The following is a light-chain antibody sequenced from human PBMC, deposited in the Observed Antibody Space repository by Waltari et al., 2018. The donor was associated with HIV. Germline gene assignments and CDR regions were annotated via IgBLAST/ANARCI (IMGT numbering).Light chain of an antibody. CDR3: QQSYNIPYT. CDR1: QSIGAY. Sequence: DIQMTQSPSSLSASVGVRGAINCRAGQSIGAYLNWYKQKPGKAPKLLIYAASNLHSGVPSRFSGSRLGTDFTLTINSLQPEDFATYYCQQSYNIPYTFGQGTKLHIK. J-gene: IGKJ2*01. CDR2: AAS. V-gene: IGKV1-39*01.